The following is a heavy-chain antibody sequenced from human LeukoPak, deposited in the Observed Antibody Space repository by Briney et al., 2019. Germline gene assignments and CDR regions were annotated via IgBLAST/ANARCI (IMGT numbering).Heavy chain of an antibody. CDR2: IRSTGSYI. CDR3: ARDVVTEVVTLTTTDS. J-gene: IGHJ4*02. CDR1: GFSFSGYN. V-gene: IGHV3-21*06. D-gene: IGHD2-21*02. Sequence: GGSLRLSCTASGFSFSGYNMKWVRQAPGEGLEWVSSIRSTGSYIHYADSVKGRFTVSRDNAKNSLYLQMNSLKAEDTAVYYCARDVVTEVVTLTTTDSWGQGTLVTVSS.